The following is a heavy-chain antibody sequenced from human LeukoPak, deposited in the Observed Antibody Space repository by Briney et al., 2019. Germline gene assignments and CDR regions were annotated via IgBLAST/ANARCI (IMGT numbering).Heavy chain of an antibody. CDR3: AFGGRGYSYGPNKYYYYMDV. CDR2: IIPIFGTA. V-gene: IGHV1-69*06. D-gene: IGHD5-18*01. CDR1: GGTFSNYA. J-gene: IGHJ6*03. Sequence: ASVKVSCKASGGTFSNYAISWVRQAPGQGLEWMGGIIPIFGTANYAQKFRGRVTITADKSTSTAYMELSSLRSEDTAVYYCAFGGRGYSYGPNKYYYYMDVWGKGTTVTVSS.